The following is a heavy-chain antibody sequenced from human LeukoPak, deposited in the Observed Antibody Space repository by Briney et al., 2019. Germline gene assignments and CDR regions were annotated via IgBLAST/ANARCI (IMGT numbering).Heavy chain of an antibody. D-gene: IGHD2-2*01. CDR3: ARVSPGVGYCSSISCYWFAP. V-gene: IGHV1-18*04. J-gene: IGHJ5*02. CDR2: ISAYNGNT. CDR1: GYTFTSYC. Sequence: ASGKVSCKASGYTFTSYCISWVRQAPGQGLEWMGLISAYNGNTNYAQKLQGRVTMTTDTSTSTAYMELRSLRSADTAVYYCARVSPGVGYCSSISCYWFAPWGKRTLVTVST.